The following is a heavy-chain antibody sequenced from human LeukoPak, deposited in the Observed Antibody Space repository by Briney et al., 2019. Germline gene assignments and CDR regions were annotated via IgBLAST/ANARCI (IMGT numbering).Heavy chain of an antibody. CDR2: IYYSGST. CDR1: GGSISSGDYY. J-gene: IGHJ4*02. V-gene: IGHV4-30-4*08. CDR3: ARDRNYYDSSGYYFDY. D-gene: IGHD3-22*01. Sequence: SQTLSLTCTVSGGSISSGDYYWSWIRQPQGKGLEWIGYIYYSGSTYYNPSLKSRVTISVDTSKNQFSLKLSSVTAADTAVYYCARDRNYYDSSGYYFDYWGQGTLVTVSS.